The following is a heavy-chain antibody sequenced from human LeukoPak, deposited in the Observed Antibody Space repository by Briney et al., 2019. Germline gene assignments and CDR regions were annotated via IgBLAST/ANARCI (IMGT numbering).Heavy chain of an antibody. Sequence: GGSPRLSCAASGFTFSSYWMHWVRQAPGKGLVWVSRINSDGSSTSYADSVKGRFTISRDNAKNTLYLQTDSLRAEDTAVYYCARGRTIAAAGTCAFDIWGQGTMVTVSS. J-gene: IGHJ3*02. CDR3: ARGRTIAAAGTCAFDI. D-gene: IGHD6-13*01. V-gene: IGHV3-74*01. CDR1: GFTFSSYW. CDR2: INSDGSST.